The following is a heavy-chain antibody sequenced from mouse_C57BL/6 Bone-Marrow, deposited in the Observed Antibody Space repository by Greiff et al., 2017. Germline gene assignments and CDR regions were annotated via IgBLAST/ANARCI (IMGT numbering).Heavy chain of an antibody. CDR2: INPYNGGT. Sequence: VQLQQSGPVLVKPGASVKMSCKASGYTFTDYYMHWVKQSHGKSLEWIGVINPYNGGTSYNQKFKGKATLTVDKSSSTAYMELSSLTSEDSAVYYCARWDGYWFAYWGRGTLITVSA. CDR3: ARWDGYWFAY. V-gene: IGHV1-19*01. D-gene: IGHD2-3*01. J-gene: IGHJ3*01. CDR1: GYTFTDYY.